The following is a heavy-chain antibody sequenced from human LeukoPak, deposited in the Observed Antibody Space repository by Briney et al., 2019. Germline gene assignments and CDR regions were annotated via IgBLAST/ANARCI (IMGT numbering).Heavy chain of an antibody. J-gene: IGHJ3*02. CDR2: IYPGDSDT. D-gene: IGHD4-17*01. CDR3: ASSLQDSGDYNDAFDI. CDR1: GYSFTSYW. V-gene: IGHV5-51*01. Sequence: GESLKISCKGSGYSFTSYWIGWVRQMPGKGLEWMGIIYPGDSDTRYSPSFQGQVTISADKSISTAYLQWSSLKASDTAMYYCASSLQDSGDYNDAFDIWGQGTMVTVSS.